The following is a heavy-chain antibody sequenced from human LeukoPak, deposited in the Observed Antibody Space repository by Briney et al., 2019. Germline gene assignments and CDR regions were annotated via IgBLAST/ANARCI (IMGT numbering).Heavy chain of an antibody. V-gene: IGHV4-38-2*02. Sequence: SETLSLTCTVSGYSISSGYYWGWIRQPPGKGLEWIGSIYHSGSTYYNPSLKSRVTISVDTSKNRFSLKLSSVTAADTAVYYGARSPVRCSSTTCFGFYFDYWGQGTLVTVSS. J-gene: IGHJ4*02. D-gene: IGHD2-2*01. CDR1: GYSISSGYY. CDR2: IYHSGST. CDR3: ARSPVRCSSTTCFGFYFDY.